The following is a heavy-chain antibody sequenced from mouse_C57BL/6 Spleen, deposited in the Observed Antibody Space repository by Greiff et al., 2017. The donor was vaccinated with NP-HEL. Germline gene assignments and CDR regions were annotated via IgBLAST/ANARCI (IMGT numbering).Heavy chain of an antibody. CDR3: TNIYYDYDGFAY. J-gene: IGHJ3*01. D-gene: IGHD2-4*01. Sequence: QVQLKESGAELVRPGASVTLSCKASGYTFTDYEMHWVKQTPVHGLEWIGAIDPETGGTAYNQKFKGKAILTADKSSSTAYMELRSLTSEDSAVYYCTNIYYDYDGFAYWGQGTLVTVSA. CDR2: IDPETGGT. V-gene: IGHV1-15*01. CDR1: GYTFTDYE.